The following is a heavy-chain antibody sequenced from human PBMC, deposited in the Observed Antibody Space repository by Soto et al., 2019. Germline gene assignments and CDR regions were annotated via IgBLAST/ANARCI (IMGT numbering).Heavy chain of an antibody. Sequence: QVQLVESGGGVVQPGRSLRLSCAASGFTFSSYGMHWVRQAPGKGLEWVAVISYDGSNKYYADSVKSRFTISRDNSKNTLYLQMYSLRAEDTAVYYCAKALVPLYDSSGYYDYLGQGTLVTVSS. D-gene: IGHD3-22*01. CDR2: ISYDGSNK. J-gene: IGHJ4*02. CDR1: GFTFSSYG. CDR3: AKALVPLYDSSGYYDY. V-gene: IGHV3-30*18.